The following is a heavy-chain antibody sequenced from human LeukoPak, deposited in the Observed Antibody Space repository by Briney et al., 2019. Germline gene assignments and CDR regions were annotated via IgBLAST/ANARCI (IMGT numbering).Heavy chain of an antibody. CDR3: ARGNGFTLDF. V-gene: IGHV1-18*01. CDR1: GYTFTSYG. D-gene: IGHD2-8*01. J-gene: IGHJ4*02. CDR2: ARAGPTET. Sequence: GASVKVSCKASGYTFTSYGISWVRQAPGQGLEWMGWARAGPTETPYSQNFQGRVTITRDASANIAYMELTSLRSEDTAVYYCARGNGFTLDFWGQGTPVTVSS.